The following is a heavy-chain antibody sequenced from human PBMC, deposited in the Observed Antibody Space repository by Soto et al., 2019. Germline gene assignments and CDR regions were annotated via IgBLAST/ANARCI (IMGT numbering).Heavy chain of an antibody. CDR3: ARDPGYCTNGVCYTRYGMDV. V-gene: IGHV3-30-3*01. CDR1: GFTFSSYA. J-gene: IGHJ6*02. D-gene: IGHD2-8*01. CDR2: ISYDGSNK. Sequence: VQLVESGGGLVQPGGSLRLSCAASGFTFSSYAMHWVRQAPGKGLEWVAVISYDGSNKYYADSVKGRFTISRDNSKNTLYLQMNSLRAEDTAVYYCARDPGYCTNGVCYTRYGMDVWGQGTTVTVSS.